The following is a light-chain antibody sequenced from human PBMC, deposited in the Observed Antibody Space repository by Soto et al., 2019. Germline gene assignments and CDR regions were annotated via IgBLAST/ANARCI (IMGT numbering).Light chain of an antibody. J-gene: IGKJ1*01. CDR1: QSISSW. V-gene: IGKV1-5*03. CDR2: KAS. CDR3: QQYNTYSWT. Sequence: DIQMTQSPSILSASVGDRVTITCRASQSISSWLAWYQQKPGKAPNLLIHKASHLESGVPSRFSGSGSGTEFTLTISSLQPDDFATYYCQQYNTYSWTFGQGTKVDIK.